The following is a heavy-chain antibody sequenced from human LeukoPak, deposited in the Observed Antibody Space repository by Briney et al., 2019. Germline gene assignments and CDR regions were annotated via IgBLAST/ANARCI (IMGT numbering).Heavy chain of an antibody. CDR3: AREPYGSGSYGFDY. D-gene: IGHD3-10*01. CDR2: INPDSGGT. Sequence: ASVKVSCKASGYTFINNWMHWVRQAPGQGLEWMGWINPDSGGTNYAQKFQGRVTMTRDTSISTAYMELSRLKSDDTAVYYCAREPYGSGSYGFDYWGQGTLVTVSS. CDR1: GYTFINNW. V-gene: IGHV1-2*02. J-gene: IGHJ4*02.